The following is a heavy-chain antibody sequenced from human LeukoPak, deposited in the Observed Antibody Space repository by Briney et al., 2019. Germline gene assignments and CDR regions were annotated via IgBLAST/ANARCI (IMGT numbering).Heavy chain of an antibody. CDR1: GYTFTSYG. J-gene: IGHJ6*03. CDR2: ISAYNGNT. V-gene: IGHV1-18*01. Sequence: ASVKVSCKASGYTFTSYGISWVRQAPGQGLEWMGWISAYNGNTNYAQKLQGRVTMTTDTSTSTAYMELRSLRSDDTAVYYCARAKWELLYYYYYMDVWGKGTTVTISS. D-gene: IGHD1-26*01. CDR3: ARAKWELLYYYYYMDV.